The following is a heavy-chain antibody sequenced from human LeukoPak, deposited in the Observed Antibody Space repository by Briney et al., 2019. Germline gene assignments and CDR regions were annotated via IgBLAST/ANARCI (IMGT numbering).Heavy chain of an antibody. Sequence: GGSLGLSCAASGFTFSSYAMSWVRQVPGKGLEWVSAISGSGGSTYYADSVKGRFTISRDNSKNTLYVQMNSLRAEDTAVYYCAKDGGSGYYYFDYWGQGTLVTVSS. J-gene: IGHJ4*02. CDR1: GFTFSSYA. CDR3: AKDGGSGYYYFDY. CDR2: ISGSGGST. D-gene: IGHD3-22*01. V-gene: IGHV3-23*01.